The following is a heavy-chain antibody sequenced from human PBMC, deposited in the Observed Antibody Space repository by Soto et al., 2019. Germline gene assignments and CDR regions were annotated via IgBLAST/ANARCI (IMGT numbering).Heavy chain of an antibody. CDR2: IIPILGIA. V-gene: IGHV1-69*08. CDR3: AIERNQPPPYYYMDV. D-gene: IGHD2-2*01. Sequence: QVQLVQSGAEVKKPGSSVKVSCKASGGTFSSYTISWVRQAPGQGLGWMGRIIPILGIANYAQKFQGRVTITADKSTSTAYMELSSLRSEDTAVYYCAIERNQPPPYYYMDVWGKGTTVTVSS. CDR1: GGTFSSYT. J-gene: IGHJ6*03.